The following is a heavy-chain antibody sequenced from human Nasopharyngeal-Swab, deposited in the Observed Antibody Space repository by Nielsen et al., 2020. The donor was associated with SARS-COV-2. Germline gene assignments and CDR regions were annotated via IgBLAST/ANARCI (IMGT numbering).Heavy chain of an antibody. V-gene: IGHV2-70*01. D-gene: IGHD3-22*01. CDR2: IDWDDDK. J-gene: IGHJ3*02. Sequence: SGPTPVKPTQTLTLTCTFSGFSLSTSGMCVSWIRQPPGKALEWLALIDWDDDKYYSTSLKTRLTISKDTSKNQVVLTMTNMDPVDTATYYCARTQGYYYDSNDAFDIWGQGTMVTVSS. CDR1: GFSLSTSGMC. CDR3: ARTQGYYYDSNDAFDI.